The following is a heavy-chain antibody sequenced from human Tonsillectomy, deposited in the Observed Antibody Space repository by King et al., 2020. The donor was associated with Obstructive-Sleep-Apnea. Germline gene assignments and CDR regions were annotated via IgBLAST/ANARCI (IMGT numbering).Heavy chain of an antibody. CDR1: GGSISNSGYY. CDR3: AGASGCTSTSCSIHYFGLDV. CDR2: IYYSGST. Sequence: VQLQESGPGLVKPSQTLSLSCTVSGGSISNSGYYWSWIRQHPGKGLEWIGNIYYSGSTYYNPSLESRVTISADTSKNQFSLKLSSVTAADTAVYYCAGASGCTSTSCSIHYFGLDVWGQGTTVTVSS. V-gene: IGHV4-31*03. J-gene: IGHJ6*02. D-gene: IGHD2-2*01.